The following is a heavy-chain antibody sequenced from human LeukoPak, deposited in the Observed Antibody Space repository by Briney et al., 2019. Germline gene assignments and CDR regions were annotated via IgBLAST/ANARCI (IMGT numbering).Heavy chain of an antibody. CDR2: ISCNNGDT. J-gene: IGHJ4*02. CDR3: ARDGGTAGYSSGSDY. CDR1: GYTFTSNG. V-gene: IGHV1-18*01. Sequence: ASVKVSCNASGYTFTSNGITWVRQAPGQGLEWVGWISCNNGDTRYAQKFQGRVTVTTDTSTSTVYMELRSLRSDDTAVYYCARDGGTAGYSSGSDYWGQGTLVTVSS. D-gene: IGHD5-18*01.